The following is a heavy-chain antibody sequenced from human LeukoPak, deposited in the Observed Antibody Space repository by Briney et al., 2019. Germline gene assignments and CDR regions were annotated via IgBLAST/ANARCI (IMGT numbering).Heavy chain of an antibody. CDR2: IYYSGST. V-gene: IGHV4-30-4*08. CDR3: ARLPTGYGSTPMVDY. Sequence: PSQTLSLTCTVSGGSISSGDYYWSWIRQPPGKGLEWIGYIYYSGSTYYNPSLKSRVTISVDTSKNQFSLKLSSVTAADTAVYYCARLPTGYGSTPMVDYWGQGTLVTVSS. D-gene: IGHD3-9*01. J-gene: IGHJ4*02. CDR1: GGSISSGDYY.